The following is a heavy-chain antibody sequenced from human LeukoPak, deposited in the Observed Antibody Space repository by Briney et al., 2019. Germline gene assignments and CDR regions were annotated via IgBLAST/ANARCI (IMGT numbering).Heavy chain of an antibody. CDR1: GGSISSYY. CDR3: ARMGEFHTGHYYYYMDV. Sequence: PSETLSLTCTVSGGSISSYYWSWIRQPPGKGLEWIGYIYYSGSTNYNPSLKSRVTISVDTSKNQFSLKLSSVTAADTAVYSCARMGEFHTGHYYYYMDVWGKGTTVTVSS. CDR2: IYYSGST. J-gene: IGHJ6*03. V-gene: IGHV4-59*01. D-gene: IGHD3-16*01.